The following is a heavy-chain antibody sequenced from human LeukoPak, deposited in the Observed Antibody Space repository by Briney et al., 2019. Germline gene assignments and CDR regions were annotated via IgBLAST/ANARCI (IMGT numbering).Heavy chain of an antibody. Sequence: SVKVSCKASGGTFSSYAISWVRQAPGQGLEWMGGIIPIFGTANYAQKFQGRFTITADESTSTAYMELSSLRSEDTAVYYCATSSPYCSSTSCPNNWFDPWGQGTLVTVSS. D-gene: IGHD2-2*01. V-gene: IGHV1-69*13. CDR2: IIPIFGTA. J-gene: IGHJ5*02. CDR1: GGTFSSYA. CDR3: ATSSPYCSSTSCPNNWFDP.